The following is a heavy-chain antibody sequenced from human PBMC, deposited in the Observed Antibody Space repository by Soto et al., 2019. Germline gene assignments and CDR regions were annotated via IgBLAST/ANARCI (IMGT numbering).Heavy chain of an antibody. D-gene: IGHD3-10*01. J-gene: IGHJ4*02. V-gene: IGHV3-53*01. CDR3: ARGVPVRGATYYFDY. CDR2: IYSGGST. Sequence: VGSLRLSCAASGFTVNSNYMSWVRQAPGKGLEWVSVIYSGGSTYYSDSVRGRFIITRDNSKNTVDLGLNSVRAEDTAAYYCARGVPVRGATYYFDYWGLGTLVTVSS. CDR1: GFTVNSNY.